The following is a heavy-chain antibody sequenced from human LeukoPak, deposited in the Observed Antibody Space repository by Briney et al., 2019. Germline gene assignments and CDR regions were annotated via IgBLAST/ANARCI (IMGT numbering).Heavy chain of an antibody. Sequence: ASVKVSCKASGYTFTSYDINWVRQATGQGLEWMGWMNLTSGNTGYAQKFQGRVTLTRNTSISTAYMKLSSLRSEDTAVYYCARGLGGIAHYWGQGTLVTVSS. V-gene: IGHV1-8*01. J-gene: IGHJ4*02. D-gene: IGHD4-23*01. CDR3: ARGLGGIAHY. CDR2: MNLTSGNT. CDR1: GYTFTSYD.